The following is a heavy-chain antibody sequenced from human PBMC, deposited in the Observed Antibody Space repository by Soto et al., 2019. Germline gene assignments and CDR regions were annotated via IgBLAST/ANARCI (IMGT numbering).Heavy chain of an antibody. CDR3: ARGYYDFWSGYYMDWFDP. CDR2: IYHSGST. D-gene: IGHD3-3*01. CDR1: GYSISSGYY. V-gene: IGHV4-38-2*01. J-gene: IGHJ5*02. Sequence: SETLSRTCAVSGYSISSGYYWGWIRQPPGKGLEWIGSIYHSGSTYYNPSLKSRVTISVDTSKNQFSLKLSSVTAADTAVYYCARGYYDFWSGYYMDWFDPWGQGTLVTVSS.